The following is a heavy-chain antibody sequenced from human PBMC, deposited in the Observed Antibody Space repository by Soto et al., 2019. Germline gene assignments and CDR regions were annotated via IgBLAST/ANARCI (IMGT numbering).Heavy chain of an antibody. J-gene: IGHJ4*02. CDR1: GASISRGDYY. D-gene: IGHD3-22*01. V-gene: IGHV4-30-4*01. CDR3: ARASYDSSTYYIDY. CDR2: IYYSGST. Sequence: QVQLQESGPGLVKPSQTLSLTCTVSGASISRGDYYWTWIRQPPGKVLEWIGSIYYSGSTYYNPSLKSRVTISVDTSNNQVSLKLRSVTAADTAAYYCARASYDSSTYYIDYWGQGTLVTVSS.